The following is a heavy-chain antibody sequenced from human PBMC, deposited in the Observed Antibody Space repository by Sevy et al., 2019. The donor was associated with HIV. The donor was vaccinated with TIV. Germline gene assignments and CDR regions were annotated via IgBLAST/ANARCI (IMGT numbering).Heavy chain of an antibody. J-gene: IGHJ4*02. CDR2: INPNRGGT. V-gene: IGHV1-2*02. CDR3: ASDFGTSWYFNFEY. Sequence: ASVKVSCKASGYTFTGYYMHWVRQAPGQGLEWMGWINPNRGGTNYAQKFQGRVTMTRETSISTAYMELSRLRSDDTAVYYCASDFGTSWYFNFEYWGQGTLVTVSS. D-gene: IGHD6-13*01. CDR1: GYTFTGYY.